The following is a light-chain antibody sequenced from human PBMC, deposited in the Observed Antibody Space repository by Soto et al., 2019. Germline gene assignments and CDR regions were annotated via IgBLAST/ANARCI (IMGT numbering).Light chain of an antibody. CDR2: WAS. CDR1: QSILYSSNNNNY. Sequence: DIVMTQSPDSLAVSLGERATLNCKSSQSILYSSNNNNYLAWYQQKPGQPPKLIIYWASTRESGVPDRFSGSGSGTDFTLTISSLQAEDVAVYYCQQYYGIPYTFGQGTKLEIK. V-gene: IGKV4-1*01. J-gene: IGKJ2*01. CDR3: QQYYGIPYT.